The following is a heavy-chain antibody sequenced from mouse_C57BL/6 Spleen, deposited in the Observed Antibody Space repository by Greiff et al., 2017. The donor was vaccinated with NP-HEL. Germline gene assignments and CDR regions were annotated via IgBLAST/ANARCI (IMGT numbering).Heavy chain of an antibody. D-gene: IGHD1-1*01. CDR2: IDPSDSYT. V-gene: IGHV1-50*01. CDR1: GYTFTSYW. CDR3: ARRSLRGYFDV. J-gene: IGHJ1*03. Sequence: VQLQQPGAELVKPGASVKLSCKASGYTFTSYWMQWVKQRPGQGLEWIGEIDPSDSYTNYNQKFKGKATLTVDTSSSTAYMQLSSLTSEDSAVYYCARRSLRGYFDVWGTGTTVTVSS.